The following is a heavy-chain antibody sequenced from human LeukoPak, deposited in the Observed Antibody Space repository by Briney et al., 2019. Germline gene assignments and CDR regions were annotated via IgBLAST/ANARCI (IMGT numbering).Heavy chain of an antibody. CDR3: AREVTTSFVDYYYYMDV. J-gene: IGHJ6*03. CDR2: INWNGGST. V-gene: IGHV3-20*04. CDR1: GFTFDDYG. D-gene: IGHD4-17*01. Sequence: GGSLRLSCAASGFTFDDYGMSWVRQAPGKGLEWVSGINWNGGSTGYADSVKGRFTISRDNAKNSLYLQMNSLRAEDTALYYCAREVTTSFVDYYYYMDVWGRGTTVTVSS.